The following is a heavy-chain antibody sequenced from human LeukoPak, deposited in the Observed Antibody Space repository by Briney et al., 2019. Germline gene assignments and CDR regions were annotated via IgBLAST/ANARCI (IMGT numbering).Heavy chain of an antibody. D-gene: IGHD3-16*01. CDR3: ASATPRLVDAFDI. J-gene: IGHJ3*02. V-gene: IGHV4-30-4*01. CDR2: IYYSGST. CDR1: GGSISSGDYY. Sequence: PSQTLSLTCTVSGGSISSGDYYWSWIRQPPGKGLEWIGYIYYSGSTYYNPSLKSRVTISVDTSKNQFSLKLSSVTAADTAVYYCASATPRLVDAFDIWGQGTMVTVSS.